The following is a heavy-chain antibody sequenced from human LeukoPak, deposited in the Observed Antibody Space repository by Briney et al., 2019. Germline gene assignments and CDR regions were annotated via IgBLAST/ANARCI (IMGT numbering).Heavy chain of an antibody. Sequence: ASVTVSCTASGYTFISYTMHWVRQAPGQRLEWMGWINVDNGNTKCSQKFQGRVTITRDTSASTAYMELSSLTSEDTAVYYCARDKAQWLASIDYWGQGTLVTVSS. D-gene: IGHD6-19*01. V-gene: IGHV1-3*01. CDR1: GYTFISYT. J-gene: IGHJ4*02. CDR3: ARDKAQWLASIDY. CDR2: INVDNGNT.